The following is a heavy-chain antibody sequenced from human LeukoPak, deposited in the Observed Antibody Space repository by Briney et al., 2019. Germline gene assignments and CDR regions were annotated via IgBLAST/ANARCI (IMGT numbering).Heavy chain of an antibody. J-gene: IGHJ4*02. Sequence: PGGSLRLSCAASGFTFSSYEMNWVRQAPGKGLEWVSYISSSGNNIYFADSVKGRFTISRDNAKNSLFLQMSSLRAEDTAVYYCARVTYAVPDYWGQGTLVTVSS. D-gene: IGHD2/OR15-2a*01. V-gene: IGHV3-48*03. CDR2: ISSSGNNI. CDR3: ARVTYAVPDY. CDR1: GFTFSSYE.